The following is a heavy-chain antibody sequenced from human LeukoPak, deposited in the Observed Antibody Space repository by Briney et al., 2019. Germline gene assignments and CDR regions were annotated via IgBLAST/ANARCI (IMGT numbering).Heavy chain of an antibody. CDR1: GFTFSSYS. CDR2: ISSSSSTI. V-gene: IGHV3-48*01. D-gene: IGHD3-22*01. Sequence: GGSLRLSCAASGFTFSSYSMNWVRQAPGKGLEWVSYISSSSSTIYYADSVKGRSTIPRDNAKNSLYLQMNSLRAEDTAVYYCARVLHKRNYDSTTYYGYWGQGTLVTVSS. CDR3: ARVLHKRNYDSTTYYGY. J-gene: IGHJ4*02.